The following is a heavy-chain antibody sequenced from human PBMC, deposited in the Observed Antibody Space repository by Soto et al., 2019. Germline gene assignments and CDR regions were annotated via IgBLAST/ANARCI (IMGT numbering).Heavy chain of an antibody. D-gene: IGHD1-7*01. V-gene: IGHV4-31*03. J-gene: IGHJ3*02. CDR2: IYYSGST. CDR1: GGSISSGGYY. Sequence: SETLSLTCTVSGGSISSGGYYWSWIRQHPGKGLEWIGYIYYSGSTYYNPSLKSRFTISVDTSKNQFSLKLSSVTAADTAVYYCARANWNSAFDIWGQGTMVTVSS. CDR3: ARANWNSAFDI.